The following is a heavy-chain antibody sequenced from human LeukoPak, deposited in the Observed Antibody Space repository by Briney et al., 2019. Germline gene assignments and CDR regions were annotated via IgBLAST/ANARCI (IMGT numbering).Heavy chain of an antibody. CDR3: ARDGIYDSSGFDY. D-gene: IGHD3-22*01. V-gene: IGHV4-34*01. J-gene: IGHJ4*02. CDR1: GGSFSGYY. CDR2: INHTGST. Sequence: SETLSLTCAVYGGSFSGYYWSWIRQPPGKGLEWIGEINHTGSTNYNPSLKSRVTISVDTSKNQFSLKLSSVTAADTAVYYCARDGIYDSSGFDYWGQGTLVTVSS.